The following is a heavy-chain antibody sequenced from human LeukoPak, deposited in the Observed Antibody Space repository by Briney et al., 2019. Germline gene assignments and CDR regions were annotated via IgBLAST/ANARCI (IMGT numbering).Heavy chain of an antibody. Sequence: GGSLRLSCAASRFTLSSYEMNWVRQAPGKGLEWVSYISDSGSPIYYADSVRGRFTISRDNAKNSMYLQMNSLRAEDTAVYYCARDRGLDGMDVWGQGTTVSVSS. D-gene: IGHD3-22*01. J-gene: IGHJ6*02. CDR2: ISDSGSPI. CDR1: RFTLSSYE. CDR3: ARDRGLDGMDV. V-gene: IGHV3-48*03.